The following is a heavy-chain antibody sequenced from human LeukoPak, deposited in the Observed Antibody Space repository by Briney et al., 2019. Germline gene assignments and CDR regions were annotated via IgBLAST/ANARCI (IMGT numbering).Heavy chain of an antibody. Sequence: SSETLSLTCTVSGVSITSSTYYWGWIRQPPGKGLEWIGSIYYSGSTYYNPSLKSRVTISVDTSKNQFSLNLSSVTAADMAVYYCARLDGSNTSPPDYWGQGTLVTVSS. V-gene: IGHV4-39*01. CDR3: ARLDGSNTSPPDY. CDR2: IYYSGST. J-gene: IGHJ4*02. CDR1: GVSITSSTYY. D-gene: IGHD2-2*01.